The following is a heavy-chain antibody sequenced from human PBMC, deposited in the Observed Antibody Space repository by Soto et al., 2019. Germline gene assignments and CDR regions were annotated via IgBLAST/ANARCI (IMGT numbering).Heavy chain of an antibody. CDR1: GDSDSSNSAA. CDR3: ARERLGYYGSGRAGMDV. D-gene: IGHD3-10*01. Sequence: SQTLSLTCAISGDSDSSNSAACNWIRQSPSRGLEWLGRTYYRSKWYNDYAVSVKSRITINPDTSKNQFSLQLHSVTPEDTAVYYCARERLGYYGSGRAGMDVWGQGTTVTVSS. J-gene: IGHJ6*02. CDR2: TYYRSKWYN. V-gene: IGHV6-1*01.